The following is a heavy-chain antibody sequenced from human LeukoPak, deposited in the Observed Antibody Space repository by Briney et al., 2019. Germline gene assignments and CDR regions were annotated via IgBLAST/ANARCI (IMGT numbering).Heavy chain of an antibody. J-gene: IGHJ6*02. Sequence: PGGSLRLSCAASGFIVSSNYMSWVRQAPGKGLEWVSVIYSGGSTYYADSVKGRFTISGDNSKNTVYLQMNSLRAEDSAVYYCARRAYGMAVWGQGTTVTVSS. V-gene: IGHV3-53*01. CDR3: ARRAYGMAV. CDR1: GFIVSSNY. CDR2: IYSGGST.